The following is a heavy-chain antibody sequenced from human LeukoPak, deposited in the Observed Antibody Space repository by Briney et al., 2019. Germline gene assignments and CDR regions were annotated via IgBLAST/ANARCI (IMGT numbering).Heavy chain of an antibody. CDR1: GYTFTSYD. V-gene: IGHV1-8*03. Sequence: ASVKVSCKASGYTFTSYDINWVRQATGQGLEWMGWMNPNSGNTGYAQKFQGRVTITRNTSISTAYMELSSLRSEDTAVYYCASHGDYSDYMDVWGKGTTVTVSS. CDR3: ASHGDYSDYMDV. J-gene: IGHJ6*03. CDR2: MNPNSGNT. D-gene: IGHD4-17*01.